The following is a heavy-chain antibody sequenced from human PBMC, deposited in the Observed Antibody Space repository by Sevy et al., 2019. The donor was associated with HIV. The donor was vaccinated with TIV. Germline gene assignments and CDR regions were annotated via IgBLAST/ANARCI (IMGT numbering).Heavy chain of an antibody. Sequence: GGSLRLSCAASGFTFSNYWMSWVRQAPGKGLEWVAHIKRDGSEKYYVDSVKGRFTISRDNAKNSLHLQMNSLRAEDTAVYYCARDCSSTTCLWGMDVWGQGTTVTVSS. CDR3: ARDCSSTTCLWGMDV. CDR2: IKRDGSEK. D-gene: IGHD2-2*01. CDR1: GFTFSNYW. J-gene: IGHJ6*02. V-gene: IGHV3-7*03.